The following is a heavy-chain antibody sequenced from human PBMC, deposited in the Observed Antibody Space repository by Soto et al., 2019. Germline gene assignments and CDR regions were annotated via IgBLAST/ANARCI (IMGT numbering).Heavy chain of an antibody. CDR2: IYYSGST. J-gene: IGHJ5*02. D-gene: IGHD3-10*01. V-gene: IGHV4-59*01. CDR1: GGSISNYC. Sequence: SETLCLTCTVSGGSISNYCWSWIRQPPGKGLEWIGCIYYSGSTNYNPSLKSRVTISVDTSKDQFSLRLSSVTAADTAVYYCARGGEYGPYNWLDPWGQGTLVTVSS. CDR3: ARGGEYGPYNWLDP.